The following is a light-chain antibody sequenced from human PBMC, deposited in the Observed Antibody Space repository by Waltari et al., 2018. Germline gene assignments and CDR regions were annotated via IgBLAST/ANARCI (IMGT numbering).Light chain of an antibody. CDR3: QQSYSTPYT. J-gene: IGKJ2*01. V-gene: IGKV1-39*01. CDR2: AAS. Sequence: DIQMTQSPSSLSASVGDSVTITCRASQSISSYLNWYQQKPGQAPKLLIYAASSLQSGIPSRFSGSGSGTEFTLTISSLQPEDFATYYCQQSYSTPYTFGQGTKLEIK. CDR1: QSISSY.